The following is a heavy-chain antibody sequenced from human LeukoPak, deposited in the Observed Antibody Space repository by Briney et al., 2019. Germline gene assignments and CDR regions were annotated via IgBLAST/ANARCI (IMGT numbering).Heavy chain of an antibody. V-gene: IGHV1-46*01. CDR1: GYTFTRFY. CDR3: ARVSEYYDFWSGPKYYFDY. D-gene: IGHD3-3*01. J-gene: IGHJ4*02. Sequence: ASVKVSCKASGYTFTRFYIHWVRQAPGQGLKWMGMINPSGDTTNYAQKFQGRTAMTRDTSTSTVYMELSSLRSEDTAVYYCARVSEYYDFWSGPKYYFDYWGQGTLVTVSS. CDR2: INPSGDTT.